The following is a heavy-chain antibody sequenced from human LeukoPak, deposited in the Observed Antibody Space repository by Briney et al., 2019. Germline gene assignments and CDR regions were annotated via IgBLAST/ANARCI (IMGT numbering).Heavy chain of an antibody. CDR1: GFTLSSYA. V-gene: IGHV3-30*04. J-gene: IGHJ6*03. CDR2: ISYDGSNK. CDR3: ARVGLLRWLTNGRYNYYYMDV. Sequence: GGSLRLSCAASGFTLSSYAMHWVRQAPGKGLEWVAVISYDGSNKYYADSVKGRFTISRDNSKNTLYLQMNSLRAEDTAVYYCARVGLLRWLTNGRYNYYYMDVWGKGTTVTVSS. D-gene: IGHD4-23*01.